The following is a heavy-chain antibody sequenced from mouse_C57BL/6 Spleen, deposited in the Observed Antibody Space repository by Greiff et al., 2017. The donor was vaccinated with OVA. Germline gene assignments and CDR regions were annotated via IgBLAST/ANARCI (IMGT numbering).Heavy chain of an antibody. CDR1: GFTFSDYG. CDR3: ANSYYSNYGYAMDY. J-gene: IGHJ4*01. V-gene: IGHV5-17*01. Sequence: EVKLMESGGGLVKPGGSLKLSCAASGFTFSDYGMHWVRQAPEKGLEWVAYISSGSSTIYYADTVKGRFTISRDNAKNTLFLQMTSLRSEDTAMYYCANSYYSNYGYAMDYWGQGTSVTVSS. CDR2: ISSGSSTI. D-gene: IGHD2-5*01.